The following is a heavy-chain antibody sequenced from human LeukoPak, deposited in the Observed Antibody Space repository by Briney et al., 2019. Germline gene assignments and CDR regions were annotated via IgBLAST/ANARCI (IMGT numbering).Heavy chain of an antibody. Sequence: PGGSLRLSCAASGFTFSSYAMHWVRQAPGKGLEWVAVISYDGSNKYYADSVKGRFTISRDNSKNTLYLQMNSLRAEDTAVYYCARDSHSGSYFDYWGQGTLVTVSS. J-gene: IGHJ4*02. CDR3: ARDSHSGSYFDY. D-gene: IGHD1-26*01. CDR1: GFTFSSYA. V-gene: IGHV3-30-3*01. CDR2: ISYDGSNK.